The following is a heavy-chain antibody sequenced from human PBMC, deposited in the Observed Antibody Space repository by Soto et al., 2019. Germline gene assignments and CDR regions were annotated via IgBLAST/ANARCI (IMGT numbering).Heavy chain of an antibody. CDR2: ISGSVSTT. CDR1: GFTFGSYA. CDR3: ASHHCSSPTCVKYFDC. Sequence: GGSLRLSCATSGFTFGSYAMSWVRQAPGRGLEWVSAISGSVSTTYYADSVKGRFTISRDNSKNTLYLQMNSLRTEDTAVYYCASHHCSSPTCVKYFDCWGQGTLVTVSS. V-gene: IGHV3-23*01. D-gene: IGHD2-2*01. J-gene: IGHJ4*02.